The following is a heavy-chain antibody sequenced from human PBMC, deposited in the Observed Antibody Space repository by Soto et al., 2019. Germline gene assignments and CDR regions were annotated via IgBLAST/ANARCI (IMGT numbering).Heavy chain of an antibody. V-gene: IGHV1-69*01. CDR2: IIPIFGTA. J-gene: IGHJ4*02. CDR1: GGTFSSYA. Sequence: QVQLVQSGAEVKKPGSSVKVSCKASGGTFSSYAISWVRQAPGQGLEWMGGIIPIFGTANYAQKFQGRVTITADDSTSTAYMELSSLRSEDQAVYYCAFLGYCSGGSCYPADYWGQGTLVTVSS. D-gene: IGHD2-15*01. CDR3: AFLGYCSGGSCYPADY.